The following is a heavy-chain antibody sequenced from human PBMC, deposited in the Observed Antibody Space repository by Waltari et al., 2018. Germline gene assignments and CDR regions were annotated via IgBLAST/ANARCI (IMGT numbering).Heavy chain of an antibody. D-gene: IGHD6-13*01. CDR1: GYTFTGYY. CDR3: ARVPEGGQLAGVNWFDP. CDR2: INPNSGGT. Sequence: QVQLVQSGAEVKKPGASVKVSCKASGYTFTGYYMHWVRQAPGQGLEWMGRINPNSGGTNYAQKFQGRVTMTRDTSISTAYMELSRLRSDDTAVYYCARVPEGGQLAGVNWFDPWGQGTLVTVSS. J-gene: IGHJ5*02. V-gene: IGHV1-2*06.